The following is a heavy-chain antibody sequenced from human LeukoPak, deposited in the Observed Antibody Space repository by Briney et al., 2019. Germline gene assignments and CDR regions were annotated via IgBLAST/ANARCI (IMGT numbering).Heavy chain of an antibody. CDR1: GFTVSRNY. V-gene: IGHV3-53*01. CDR2: IYSGGST. J-gene: IGHJ3*02. Sequence: GGSLRLLCAPSGFTVSRNYMRSARQAPGEGLEWASVIYSGGSTYYADSVKGRFTISRDNSKNTLYLQMNSMRAEDTAVYYCASEVPRRHDAFDIWGQGTMVTVSS. CDR3: ASEVPRRHDAFDI. D-gene: IGHD1-14*01.